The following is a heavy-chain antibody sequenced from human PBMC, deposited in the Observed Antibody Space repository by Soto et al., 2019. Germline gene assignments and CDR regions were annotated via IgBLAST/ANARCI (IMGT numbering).Heavy chain of an antibody. J-gene: IGHJ5*02. CDR2: LIGGHYGT. D-gene: IGHD3-10*01. Sequence: GGSLRLSCTASGFTLQNYAMAWVRQAPGQGLEWVSTLIGGHYGTAYSYSVKGRFTVSRDNSKNCLYLQMNSLGVEDTAMYFCAKGKATGDIDWFDPWGQAILVTVT. CDR1: GFTLQNYA. V-gene: IGHV3-23*01. CDR3: AKGKATGDIDWFDP.